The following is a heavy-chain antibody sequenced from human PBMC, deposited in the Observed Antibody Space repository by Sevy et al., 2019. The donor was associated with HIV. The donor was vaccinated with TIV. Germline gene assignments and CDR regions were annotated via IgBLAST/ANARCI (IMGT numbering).Heavy chain of an antibody. J-gene: IGHJ4*02. Sequence: ASVKVSCKASGGTFSTTAISWVRQAPGQGLEWMGRIIPVLGVTKYAQTFQGRVTITADKSTSTAYMELSSLTFEDTAFYYCAREPGSGDYSHWGQGTLVTVSS. CDR1: GGTFSTTA. CDR2: IIPVLGVT. D-gene: IGHD3-3*01. CDR3: AREPGSGDYSH. V-gene: IGHV1-69*04.